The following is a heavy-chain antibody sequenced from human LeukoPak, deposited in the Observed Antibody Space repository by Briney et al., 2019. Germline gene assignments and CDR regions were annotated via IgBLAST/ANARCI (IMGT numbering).Heavy chain of an antibody. Sequence: SETLSLTCTVSGGSISSSSYYWGWIRQPPGKGLEWIGNIYYSGSTYYNPSLKSRVTISVDTSKNQFSLKLSSVTAADTAVYYCARLARGYSYGPYYFDYWGQGTLVTVSS. CDR3: ARLARGYSYGPYYFDY. CDR1: GGSISSSSYY. J-gene: IGHJ4*02. D-gene: IGHD5-18*01. CDR2: IYYSGST. V-gene: IGHV4-39*01.